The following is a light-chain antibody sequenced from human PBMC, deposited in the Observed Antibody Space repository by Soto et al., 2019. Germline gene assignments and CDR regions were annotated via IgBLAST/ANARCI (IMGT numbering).Light chain of an antibody. V-gene: IGKV1-27*01. CDR1: QGISNY. J-gene: IGKJ1*01. CDR3: QKYNSAPCT. Sequence: DIQITQSPSSLSAYVEDRVTITCRASQGISNYLAWYQHKPGKVPKLLIYAASTLQSGVPSRFSGSGSGTDFTLTISSLQPEDVATYYCQKYNSAPCTFGQGTKVEIK. CDR2: AAS.